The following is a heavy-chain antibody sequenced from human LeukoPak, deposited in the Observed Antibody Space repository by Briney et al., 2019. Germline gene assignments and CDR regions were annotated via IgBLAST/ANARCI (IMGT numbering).Heavy chain of an antibody. Sequence: GRSLRLSCAASGFXFSSYDIHWVRQATGKALESVSPIGTAGDTYYPGSVKGRFTISRENAKISLYLQMNTLRAGDTAVYYCARGGGSGSHYDYWGQGTLVTVSS. CDR3: ARGGGSGSHYDY. CDR2: IGTAGDT. CDR1: GFXFSSYD. J-gene: IGHJ4*02. V-gene: IGHV3-13*04. D-gene: IGHD3-10*01.